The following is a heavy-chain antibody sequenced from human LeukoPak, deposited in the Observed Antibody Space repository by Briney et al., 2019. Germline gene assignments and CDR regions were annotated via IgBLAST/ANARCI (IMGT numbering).Heavy chain of an antibody. V-gene: IGHV1-46*01. CDR2: INPSGDST. J-gene: IGHJ4*02. CDR3: AKLATSDTGETY. CDR1: GYTFTINH. D-gene: IGHD3-16*01. Sequence: AASVKVSCKASGYTFTINHIHWVRQAPGQGLEWMGVINPSGDSTTYAQNFQGGVTMTRDTSTSTVYMELRSLRSEDTAIYYCAKLATSDTGETYWGQGTLVTVSS.